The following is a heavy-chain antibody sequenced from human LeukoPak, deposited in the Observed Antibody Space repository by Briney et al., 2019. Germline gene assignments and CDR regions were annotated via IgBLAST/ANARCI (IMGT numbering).Heavy chain of an antibody. CDR1: GFTFSSFA. D-gene: IGHD3-22*01. J-gene: IGHJ3*02. Sequence: PGGSLRLSCAASGFTFSSFAMSWVRQAPGKGLEWVSNIATTTYYADSVKGRFTISRDNSKNTLYLQMNSLRADDTGVYYCAKEDMPFGPSVVSRVGGAFDIWGQGTRVTVSS. CDR3: AKEDMPFGPSVVSRVGGAFDI. V-gene: IGHV3-23*01. CDR2: IATTT.